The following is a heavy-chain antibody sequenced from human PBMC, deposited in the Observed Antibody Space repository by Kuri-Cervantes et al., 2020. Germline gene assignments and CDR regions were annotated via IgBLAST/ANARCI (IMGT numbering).Heavy chain of an antibody. CDR2: IYWDDDK. CDR3: AHRSYYFDSTGYSEVDWFDP. CDR1: GVSVTTNGVG. D-gene: IGHD3-22*01. J-gene: IGHJ5*02. Sequence: SGPTLVKPTQTLTLTCALSGVSVTTNGVGVGWIRQPPGKALEWLALIYWDDDKRYSPSLKGRLTITKDTSKNQVVLTMTNMDPVDTATYFCAHRSYYFDSTGYSEVDWFDPWGQGTLVTVSS. V-gene: IGHV2-5*02.